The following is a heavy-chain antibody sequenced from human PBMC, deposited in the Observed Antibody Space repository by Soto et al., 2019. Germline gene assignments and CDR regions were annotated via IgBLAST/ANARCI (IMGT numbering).Heavy chain of an antibody. CDR2: ISYDGSNK. D-gene: IGHD3-16*01. Sequence: QVQLVESGGGVVQPGRSLRLSCAASGFTFSSYGMHWVRQAPGKGLEWVAVISYDGSNKYYADSVKGRFTISRDNSKNTRCLQMSSMRTEDRAVYYCGKDRRGEWGFDYWGQGNLVTVSS. J-gene: IGHJ4*02. V-gene: IGHV3-30*18. CDR3: GKDRRGEWGFDY. CDR1: GFTFSSYG.